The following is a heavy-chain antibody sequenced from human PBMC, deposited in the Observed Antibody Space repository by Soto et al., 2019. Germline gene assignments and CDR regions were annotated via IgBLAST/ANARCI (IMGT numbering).Heavy chain of an antibody. V-gene: IGHV3-23*01. Sequence: PGGSLRLSCAASGFTFSSFAMTWVRQAPGKGLEWVSGITGSGGSTYYADSVKGRFSISRDNSKNTVYLQMGSLRAEDTATYYCTKDHYGPDPWGQGTVVTVSS. D-gene: IGHD4-17*01. CDR2: ITGSGGST. CDR1: GFTFSSFA. J-gene: IGHJ5*02. CDR3: TKDHYGPDP.